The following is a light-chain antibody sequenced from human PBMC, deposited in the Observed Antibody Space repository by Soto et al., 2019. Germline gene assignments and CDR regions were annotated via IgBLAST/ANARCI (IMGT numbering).Light chain of an antibody. V-gene: IGKV3-11*01. J-gene: IGKJ4*01. CDR3: HQRYNRSLT. Sequence: EIVLTQSPATLSLSPGERATLSCRASQSISGYLAWYQQKPGLAPRLLIYDASNRATGIPARFSGSGSGTDFTLTISSLETEDFAVYYCHQRYNRSLTFGGGTKVEIK. CDR2: DAS. CDR1: QSISGY.